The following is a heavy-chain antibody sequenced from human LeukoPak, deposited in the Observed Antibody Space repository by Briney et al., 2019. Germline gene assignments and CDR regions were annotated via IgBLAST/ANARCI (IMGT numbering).Heavy chain of an antibody. Sequence: GGSLRLSCAASGFTFSSYSMNWVRQAPGKGLEWVSSISSSSSYIYYADSVKGRFTISRDNAKNSLYLQMNSLRAEDTAVYYCARVWELLEGGRAFDIWGQGTMVTVSS. CDR3: ARVWELLEGGRAFDI. CDR2: ISSSSSYI. D-gene: IGHD1-26*01. CDR1: GFTFSSYS. J-gene: IGHJ3*02. V-gene: IGHV3-21*01.